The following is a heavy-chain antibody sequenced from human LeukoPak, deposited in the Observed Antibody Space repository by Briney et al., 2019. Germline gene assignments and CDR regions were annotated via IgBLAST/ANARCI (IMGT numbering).Heavy chain of an antibody. CDR2: IHYSESA. J-gene: IGHJ4*02. Sequence: PSETLSLTCAVSGGSISNSGYYWAWIRQPPGKGLEYIGNIHYSESALYNPSLQSRATILVDTSKNQFSLKLSSVTAADTAVYYCARRRAAAGPFDYWGQGTLVTVSS. D-gene: IGHD6-13*01. CDR3: ARRRAAAGPFDY. V-gene: IGHV4-39*01. CDR1: GGSISNSGYY.